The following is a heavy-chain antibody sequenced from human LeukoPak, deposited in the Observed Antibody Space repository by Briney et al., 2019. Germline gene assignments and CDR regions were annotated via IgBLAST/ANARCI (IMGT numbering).Heavy chain of an antibody. CDR1: GGSISSSDYF. Sequence: SETLSLTCSVSGGSISSSDYFWGWLRQPPGKGLESIGTMFYTGATQSNPSLSSRVTMSIDTSKNQFSLKLRAVTAADTAVYYCAREARFALPVVGSGDYWGQGSLVTVSS. V-gene: IGHV4-39*07. CDR2: MFYTGAT. CDR3: AREARFALPVVGSGDY. J-gene: IGHJ4*02. D-gene: IGHD6-19*01.